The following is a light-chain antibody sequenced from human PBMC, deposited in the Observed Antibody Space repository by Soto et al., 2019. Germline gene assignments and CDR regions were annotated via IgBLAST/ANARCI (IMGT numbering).Light chain of an antibody. CDR1: QIISNN. CDR2: DAS. CDR3: QQRSNWLT. J-gene: IGKJ4*01. Sequence: EIVMTQSPATLSVSPGERATLSCGASQIISNNLAWYQQKPGRAPRLFIYDASTRATGIPARFSGSGSGTEFTLTISSLQSEDSAVYYCQQRSNWLTFGGGTKVDIK. V-gene: IGKV3-15*01.